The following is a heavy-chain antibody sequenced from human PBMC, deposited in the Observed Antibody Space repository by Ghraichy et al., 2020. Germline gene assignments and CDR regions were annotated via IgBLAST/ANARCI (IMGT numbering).Heavy chain of an antibody. V-gene: IGHV1-18*01. Sequence: ASVKVSCKASGYTFTSYGISWVRQAPGEGLEWMGWISADNGNTNHAQKLQGRVTMTTDTSTSTAYMDLRSLRSDDTAVYYCARGGASGSWAYYGMDLWGQGTTVTVSS. J-gene: IGHJ6*02. D-gene: IGHD1-26*01. CDR2: ISADNGNT. CDR1: GYTFTSYG. CDR3: ARGGASGSWAYYGMDL.